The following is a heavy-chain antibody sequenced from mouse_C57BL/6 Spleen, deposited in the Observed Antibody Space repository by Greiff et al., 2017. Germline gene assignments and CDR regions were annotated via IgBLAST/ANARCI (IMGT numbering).Heavy chain of an antibody. Sequence: EVKVVESGGGLVKPGGSLKLSCAASGFTFSDYGMHWVRQAPEKVLEWVAYISSGSSTIDYADTVKGRFTISRDNARNTLFLQMTRLRSEDTAMYYCASLVDFDYWGQGTTLTVSS. CDR1: GFTFSDYG. D-gene: IGHD1-1*02. J-gene: IGHJ2*01. CDR3: ASLVDFDY. CDR2: ISSGSSTI. V-gene: IGHV5-17*01.